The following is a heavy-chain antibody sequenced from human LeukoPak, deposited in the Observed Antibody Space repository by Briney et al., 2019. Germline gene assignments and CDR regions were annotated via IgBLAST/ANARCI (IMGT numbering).Heavy chain of an antibody. CDR3: ARVLVYDSSGYYAHFDY. D-gene: IGHD3-22*01. CDR2: INHSGST. V-gene: IGHV4-34*01. J-gene: IGHJ4*02. CDR1: GGSFSGYY. Sequence: PSETLSLTCAVYGGSFSGYYWSWIRQPPGKGLEWIGEINHSGSTNYNPSLKSRVTISVDTSKNHFSLKLSSVTAADTAVYYCARVLVYDSSGYYAHFDYWGQGTLVTVSS.